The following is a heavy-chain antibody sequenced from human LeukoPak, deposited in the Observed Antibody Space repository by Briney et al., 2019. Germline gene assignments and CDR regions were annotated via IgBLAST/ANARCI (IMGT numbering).Heavy chain of an antibody. Sequence: PSETLSLTCTVSGGSISSSSYYWGWIRQPPGKGLEWIGSIYYSGSTYYNPSLKSRVTISVDTSKNQFSLKLSSVTAADTAVYYCARHPTVALMFDYWGQGTLVTVSS. CDR2: IYYSGST. V-gene: IGHV4-39*01. D-gene: IGHD4-11*01. CDR3: ARHPTVALMFDY. J-gene: IGHJ4*02. CDR1: GGSISSSSYY.